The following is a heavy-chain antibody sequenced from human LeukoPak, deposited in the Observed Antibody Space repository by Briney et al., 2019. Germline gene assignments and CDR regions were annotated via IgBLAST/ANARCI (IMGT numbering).Heavy chain of an antibody. CDR3: ARDTPVTTSYSFDY. J-gene: IGHJ4*02. D-gene: IGHD4-17*01. CDR1: GYTFTSYG. V-gene: IGHV1-18*01. CDR2: ISAYNGNT. Sequence: ASVKVSCKASGYTFTSYGISWVRQAPGQGLEWMGWISAYNGNTNYAQKLQGRVTMTTDTSTSTAYMELRSLRSDDTAVHYCARDTPVTTSYSFDYWGQGTLVTVSS.